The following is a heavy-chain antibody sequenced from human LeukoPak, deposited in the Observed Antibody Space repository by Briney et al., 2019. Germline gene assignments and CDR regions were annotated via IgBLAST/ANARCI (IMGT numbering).Heavy chain of an antibody. CDR2: INPNSGGT. CDR3: ARENYDSSGYYSDGAFDI. CDR1: GYILTSYN. Sequence: ASVKVSCKASGYILTSYNMHWVRQAPGQGLEWMGWINPNSGGTNYAQKFQGRVTMTRDTSISTAYMELSRLRSDDTAVYYCARENYDSSGYYSDGAFDIWGQGTMVTVSS. J-gene: IGHJ3*02. D-gene: IGHD3-22*01. V-gene: IGHV1-2*02.